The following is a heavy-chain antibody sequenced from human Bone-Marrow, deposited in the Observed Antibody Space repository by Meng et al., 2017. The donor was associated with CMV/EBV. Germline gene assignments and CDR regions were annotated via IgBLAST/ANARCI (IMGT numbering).Heavy chain of an antibody. J-gene: IGHJ4*02. CDR1: GYSISSGYY. CDR3: AGGGTTTPLGY. V-gene: IGHV3-53*01. Sequence: ETLSLTCTVSGYSISSGYYMSWVRQAPGKGLEWVSVIYSGGSTYYADSVKGRSTISRDNSKNTLYLQMNSLRAEDTAVYYCAGGGTTTPLGYWGQGTLVTVSS. D-gene: IGHD1-7*01. CDR2: IYSGGST.